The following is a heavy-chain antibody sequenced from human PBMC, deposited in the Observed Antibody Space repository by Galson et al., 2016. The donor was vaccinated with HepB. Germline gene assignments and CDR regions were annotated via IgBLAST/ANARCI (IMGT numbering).Heavy chain of an antibody. CDR1: GFTFSSYW. V-gene: IGHV3-7*01. Sequence: SLRLSCTASGFTFSSYWMSWVRQAPGKGLEWVANIRQDGGEEFYKDSVKGRFTISRDNADNSLYLQMNSLRAENTALYYCAREGYGDALDHWGQGTLVTVST. CDR3: AREGYGDALDH. CDR2: IRQDGGEE. D-gene: IGHD4-17*01. J-gene: IGHJ4*02.